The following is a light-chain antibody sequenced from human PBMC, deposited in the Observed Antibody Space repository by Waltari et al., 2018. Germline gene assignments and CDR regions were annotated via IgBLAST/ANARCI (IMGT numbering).Light chain of an antibody. CDR2: DDR. CDR1: PIASNS. CDR3: QVWDSSSDHQV. V-gene: IGLV3-21*02. Sequence: SYVLTQPPSVSVAPGQTARITCRGSPIASNSVTWYQERPGQAPWLVVYDDRDRPSGIPERFSGSNSGNTATLTISRVEAGDEADYYCQVWDSSSDHQVFGGGTKLTVL. J-gene: IGLJ3*02.